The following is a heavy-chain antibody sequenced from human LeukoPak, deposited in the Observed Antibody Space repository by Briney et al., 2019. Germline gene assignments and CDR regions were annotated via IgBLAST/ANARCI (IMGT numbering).Heavy chain of an antibody. J-gene: IGHJ5*02. V-gene: IGHV4-59*08. CDR2: IYYNGDT. D-gene: IGHD6-13*01. CDR3: ARQASSSWYYWFDP. Sequence: SSETLSLTCSVSGGSITGYSWSWIRQTPGKGLEWIGYIYYNGDTHYNPSLNSRLSMSVDTPNKQFSLNLRSVTAADTAVYYCARQASSSWYYWFDPWGQGTLVTVSS. CDR1: GGSITGYS.